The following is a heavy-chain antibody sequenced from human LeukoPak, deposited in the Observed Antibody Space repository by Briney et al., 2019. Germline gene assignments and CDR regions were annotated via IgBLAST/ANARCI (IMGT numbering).Heavy chain of an antibody. V-gene: IGHV4-4*07. CDR2: IYGGGHT. Sequence: SDTLSLTCSVSGDSISTYFLSWIRQPAGQGREWIGRIYGGGHTNYNPPLKSRLTLSMDTSKNQFSLKLRSVTAADTAVYYCARDRGLYGEVLFDPWGQGTLVTVSS. D-gene: IGHD3-10*01. CDR1: GDSISTYF. CDR3: ARDRGLYGEVLFDP. J-gene: IGHJ5*02.